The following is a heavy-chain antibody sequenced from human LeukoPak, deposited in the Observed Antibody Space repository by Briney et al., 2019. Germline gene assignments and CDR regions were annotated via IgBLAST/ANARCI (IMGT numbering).Heavy chain of an antibody. D-gene: IGHD6-13*01. CDR3: ARGPDSSSWYDFLDY. CDR1: GGSISSGDYY. CDR2: IYYSGST. V-gene: IGHV4-30-4*08. Sequence: PSETLSLTCTVSGGSISSGDYYWSWIRQPPGKGLEWIGYIYYSGSTYYNPSLKSRVTISVDTSKNQFSLKLSSVTAADTAVYYCARGPDSSSWYDFLDYWGQGILVTVSS. J-gene: IGHJ4*02.